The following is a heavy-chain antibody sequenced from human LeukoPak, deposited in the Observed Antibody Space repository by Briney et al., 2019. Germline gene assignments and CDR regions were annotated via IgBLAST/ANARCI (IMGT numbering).Heavy chain of an antibody. D-gene: IGHD3-22*01. V-gene: IGHV3-15*04. CDR3: TTVEYYDTSGYYPAFDY. CDR1: GFAFSVYA. J-gene: IGHJ4*02. Sequence: PGGSLRLSCSASGFAFSVYAMSWVRQAPGKGLEWVGRIESKTDGGTTDYAAPVKGRFTISRDDSKNTLYLQMNSLKTEDTAVYYCTTVEYYDTSGYYPAFDYWGQGTLSPSPQ. CDR2: IESKTDGGTT.